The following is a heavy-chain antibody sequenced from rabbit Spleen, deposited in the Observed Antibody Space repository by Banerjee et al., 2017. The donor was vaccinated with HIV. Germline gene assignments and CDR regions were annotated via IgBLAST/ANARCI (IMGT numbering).Heavy chain of an antibody. D-gene: IGHD5-1*01. CDR3: ARNLVGVIGWNYNL. CDR2: IQISSGST. CDR1: GFSFSTYQY. Sequence: QSLEESGGDLVKPGTSLTLTCTASGFSFSTYQYMCWVRQAPGKGLEWIASIQISSGSTYYASWARGRFTISKSSSTTVTLQMTSLTAADTTTYFCARNLVGVIGWNYNLWGPGTLVTVS. J-gene: IGHJ4*01. V-gene: IGHV1S40*01.